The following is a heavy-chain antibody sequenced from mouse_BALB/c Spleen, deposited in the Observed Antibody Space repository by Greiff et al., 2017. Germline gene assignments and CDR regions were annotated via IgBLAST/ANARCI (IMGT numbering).Heavy chain of an antibody. V-gene: IGHV1-80*01. CDR3: ARDTTDAMDY. CDR2: IYSGDGDT. D-gene: IGHD1-1*01. Sequence: QVKLQQSGAELVRPGSSVKISCKASGYAFSSYWMTWVKQRPGQGLEWIGEIYSGDGDTNYNGPFKGKATLTADKSSSTAYMQLSSLTSEDSAVYCCARDTTDAMDYWGQGTSVTVSS. CDR1: GYAFSSYW. J-gene: IGHJ4*01.